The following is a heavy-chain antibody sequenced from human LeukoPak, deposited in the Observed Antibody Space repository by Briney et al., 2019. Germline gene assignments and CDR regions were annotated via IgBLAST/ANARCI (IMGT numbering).Heavy chain of an antibody. V-gene: IGHV1-18*01. CDR1: GYTFSTYG. CDR2: ISADNGNT. Sequence: ASVKVSCKASGYTFSTYGISWVRQAPGQGLEWMGWISADNGNTNYAQKFQGRVTMTRDTSTSTVYMELSSLRSEDTAVYYCARVKIKRFDPWGQGTLVTVSS. CDR3: ARVKIKRFDP. D-gene: IGHD3-16*01. J-gene: IGHJ5*02.